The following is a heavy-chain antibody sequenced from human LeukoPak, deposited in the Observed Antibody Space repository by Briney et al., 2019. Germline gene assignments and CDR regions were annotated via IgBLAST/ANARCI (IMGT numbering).Heavy chain of an antibody. J-gene: IGHJ4*02. CDR3: ARDSAARGSSSVGI. D-gene: IGHD6-13*01. CDR2: INHSGSA. Sequence: SETLSLTCAVYGGPFGGYYWSWIRQPPGKGLEWIGEINHSGSANHNPSLKSRVTMSLDTSRNQFSLKLKSVTAADTAVYYCARDSAARGSSSVGIWGQGTLVTVSS. V-gene: IGHV4-34*01. CDR1: GGPFGGYY.